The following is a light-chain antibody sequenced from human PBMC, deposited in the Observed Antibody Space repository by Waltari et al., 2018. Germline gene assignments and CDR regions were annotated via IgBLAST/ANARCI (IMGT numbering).Light chain of an antibody. CDR2: DAS. J-gene: IGKJ5*01. CDR3: QQRSDWPPH. CDR1: KSVSSY. V-gene: IGKV3-11*01. Sequence: EIVLTQSPAPLSLSPGERATLSCRASKSVSSYLGWYQQTPGQAPRLLIYDASNRATGIPARFSGSGSGTDFTLTISSLEPEDFAVYYCQQRSDWPPHFGQGTRLEMK.